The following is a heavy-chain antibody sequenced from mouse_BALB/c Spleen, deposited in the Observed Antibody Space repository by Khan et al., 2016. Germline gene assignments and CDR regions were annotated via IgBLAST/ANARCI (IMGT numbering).Heavy chain of an antibody. D-gene: IGHD4-1*01. CDR1: GYAFSSYW. CDR3: AKLTGTKKAMDY. CDR2: IYPGEGDT. J-gene: IGHJ4*01. V-gene: IGHV1-80*01. Sequence: QVQLQQSGAELVRPGSSVKISCKASGYAFSSYWMNWVKQRPGQGLEWSGQIYPGEGDTNDNGKYKGKATLTADKSSSTAYMQPSSPTSEESAVYFCAKLTGTKKAMDYWDQGTSVTVSS.